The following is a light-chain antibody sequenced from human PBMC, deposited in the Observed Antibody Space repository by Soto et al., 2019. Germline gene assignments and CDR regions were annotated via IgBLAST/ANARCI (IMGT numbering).Light chain of an antibody. J-gene: IGKJ1*01. CDR2: DAS. CDR1: QTISSW. V-gene: IGKV1-5*01. CDR3: QHYGGVWT. Sequence: DSQMNQSPSTLSGSLGDRVTITCRASQTISSWLAWYQQKPGKAPKVLIYDASSLESGVPSRFSGSGSATESILTISSLQPDDFATYHCQHYGGVWTFGQGTKVDI.